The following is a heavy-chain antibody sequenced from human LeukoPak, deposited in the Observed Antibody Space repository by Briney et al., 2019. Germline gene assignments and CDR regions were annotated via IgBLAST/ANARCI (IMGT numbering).Heavy chain of an antibody. V-gene: IGHV3-7*04. Sequence: VPPGGSLLLSCAAAGFIISSYWMSWVRPAPGKGLEGVANIKKDGSEKYDVDSVKGRFTISRDNAKNSLYLQMNSLRAEDTAVYYCARVSSLMSIAAAGPFDYWGQGTLVTVSS. D-gene: IGHD6-13*01. CDR2: IKKDGSEK. CDR1: GFIISSYW. J-gene: IGHJ4*02. CDR3: ARVSSLMSIAAAGPFDY.